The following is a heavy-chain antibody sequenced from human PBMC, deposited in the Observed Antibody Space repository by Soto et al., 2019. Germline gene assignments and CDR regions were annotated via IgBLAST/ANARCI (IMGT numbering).Heavy chain of an antibody. D-gene: IGHD3-3*01. V-gene: IGHV3-48*02. J-gene: IGHJ4*02. CDR2: IAGGGHTI. CDR3: ERCTIRGSLDY. Sequence: ELHLVESGGGLVKPGGSLRLSCAASELTFSSYGMNWVRQAPGRGLEWVSYIAGGGHTIYYADSVKGRFTISRDDAKSSMKLQMNRLRDHETAISSCERCTIRGSLDYWGQGTLVTVSS. CDR1: ELTFSSYG.